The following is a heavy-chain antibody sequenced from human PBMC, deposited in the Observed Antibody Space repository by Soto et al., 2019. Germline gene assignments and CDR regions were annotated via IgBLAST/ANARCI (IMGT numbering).Heavy chain of an antibody. J-gene: IGHJ4*02. CDR1: GFSFVNYA. CDR2: LSGSGTST. V-gene: IGHV3-23*01. D-gene: IGHD6-19*01. Sequence: PGGSLRLSCAASGFSFVNYAMNWVRQAPGKGLEWVSGLSGSGTSTYYADSVKGRFTISRDNSRDTLFLQMNSLTADDTAVYYCAKATTNGGWFNPFDSWGQGPLVTVSS. CDR3: AKATTNGGWFNPFDS.